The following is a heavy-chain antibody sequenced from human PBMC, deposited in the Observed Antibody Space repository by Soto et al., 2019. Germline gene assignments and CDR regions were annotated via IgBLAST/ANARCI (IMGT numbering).Heavy chain of an antibody. CDR3: AKRNGQLGELVYVPFDY. Sequence: EVQLLESGGGLVQPGGSLRLSCAASGFTFSSYAMSWVRQAPGKGLAWASAISGSGGSTYYADSVKGRFTISRDNSKNTLYLQMNSLRAEDKAVYYCAKRNGQLGELVYVPFDYWGQGTLVTVSS. D-gene: IGHD2-8*01. CDR2: ISGSGGST. J-gene: IGHJ4*02. V-gene: IGHV3-23*01. CDR1: GFTFSSYA.